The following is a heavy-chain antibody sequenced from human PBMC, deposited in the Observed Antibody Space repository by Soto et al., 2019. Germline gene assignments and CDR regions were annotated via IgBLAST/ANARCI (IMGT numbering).Heavy chain of an antibody. D-gene: IGHD7-27*01. CDR1: GYTFTIYD. Sequence: GTSVKVSSKASGYTFTIYDINWARQATGQGLEWMGWMNPNSGNTGYAQKFQGRVTISVDTSKNQFSLQLRSVSAADTAVYYCARGPSGDKVDYWGQGTLVTVSS. J-gene: IGHJ4*02. V-gene: IGHV1-8*01. CDR2: MNPNSGNT. CDR3: ARGPSGDKVDY.